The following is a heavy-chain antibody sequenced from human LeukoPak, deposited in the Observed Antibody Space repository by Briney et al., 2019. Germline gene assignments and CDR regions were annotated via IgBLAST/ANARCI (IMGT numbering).Heavy chain of an antibody. CDR1: GGSFSGYY. J-gene: IGHJ2*01. Sequence: SETLSLTCAVYGGSFSGYYWSWIRQPPGKGLEWIGEINHSGSTNYNPSLKSRVTISVDTSKNQFSLKLSSVTAADTAVYYCARGRITGTHYVRWYFDLWGRGTLVTVSS. V-gene: IGHV4-34*01. CDR2: INHSGST. D-gene: IGHD1-20*01. CDR3: ARGRITGTHYVRWYFDL.